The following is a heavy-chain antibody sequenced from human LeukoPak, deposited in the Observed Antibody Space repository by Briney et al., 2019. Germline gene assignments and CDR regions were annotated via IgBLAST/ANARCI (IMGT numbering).Heavy chain of an antibody. CDR2: IQTGGDPK. D-gene: IGHD2-8*02. J-gene: IGHJ6*02. CDR3: AREASTEIIGGMDV. V-gene: IGHV3-30*02. Sequence: GGSLRLSCAASGFSFSSNGIHWVRQAPGKGLEWVSFIQTGGDPKYYADSVRGRFTISRDNSKKTCSLQMDSLRVEDTATYYCAREASTEIIGGMDVRGQGTTVTVTS. CDR1: GFSFSSNG.